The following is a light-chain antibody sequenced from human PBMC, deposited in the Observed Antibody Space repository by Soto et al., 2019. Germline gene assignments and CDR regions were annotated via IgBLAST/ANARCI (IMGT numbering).Light chain of an antibody. J-gene: IGKJ1*01. Sequence: EIVLTQSPGTLSLSPGERATLSCRASQSVSSSYLAWYQQKLGQAPRLLIYGASSRATGIPDRFSGSGCGKDFTLTISRLEPEDFAVYYCQQYGSSSWTFGQGTKVEIK. CDR3: QQYGSSSWT. CDR1: QSVSSSY. CDR2: GAS. V-gene: IGKV3-20*01.